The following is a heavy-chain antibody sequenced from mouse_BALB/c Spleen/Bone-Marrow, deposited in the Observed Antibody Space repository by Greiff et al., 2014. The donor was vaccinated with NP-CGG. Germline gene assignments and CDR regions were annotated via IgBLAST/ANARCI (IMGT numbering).Heavy chain of an antibody. V-gene: IGHV5-9-4*01. CDR3: VRAYGSSYAMDY. CDR2: ISSGGNYT. D-gene: IGHD1-1*01. CDR1: GFTFSSYA. Sequence: EVMLVESGGGLVKPGGSLKLSCAASGFTFSSYAMSWVRQSPEKRLEWVAEISSGGNYTYYPDTVTGRFTISRDNAKNILYLEMSSLRSDDTAMCYCVRAYGSSYAMDYWGQGTSVTVSS. J-gene: IGHJ4*01.